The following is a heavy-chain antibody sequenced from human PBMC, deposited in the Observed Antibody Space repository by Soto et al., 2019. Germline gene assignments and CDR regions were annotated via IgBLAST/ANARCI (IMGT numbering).Heavy chain of an antibody. CDR3: ANNGWYCVEY. Sequence: SETLSLTCAVSGASISDDNWWSWVRQSPGKGLEWIGEIHHSRGTNYNPSLKSRVTISVDKCTNQFSLNLNSVTAADTGVYYCANNGWYCVEYWGQGMLVT. CDR2: IHHSRGT. V-gene: IGHV4-4*02. CDR1: GASISDDNW. J-gene: IGHJ4*02. D-gene: IGHD6-19*01.